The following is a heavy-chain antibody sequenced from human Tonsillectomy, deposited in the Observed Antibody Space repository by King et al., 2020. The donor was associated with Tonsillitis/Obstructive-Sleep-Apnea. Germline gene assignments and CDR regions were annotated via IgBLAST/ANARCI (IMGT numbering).Heavy chain of an antibody. V-gene: IGHV5-10-1*01. CDR1: GYSFTSYW. CDR2: IEPSDSYT. CDR3: ARREPYYYDSSGYLFDY. J-gene: IGHJ4*02. Sequence: VQLVQSGAEVKKPGESLRISCKGSGYSFTSYWISWVRQMPGKGLEWMGRIEPSDSYTNYSPSFQGHVTISADKSISTAYLQWSSLKASDTAMYYCARREPYYYDSSGYLFDYWGQGTLVTVSS. D-gene: IGHD3-22*01.